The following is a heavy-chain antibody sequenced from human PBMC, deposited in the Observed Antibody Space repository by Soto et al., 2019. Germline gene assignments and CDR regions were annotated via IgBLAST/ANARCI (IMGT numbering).Heavy chain of an antibody. J-gene: IGHJ4*02. V-gene: IGHV1-3*04. CDR2: INTGNGNT. D-gene: IGHD3-9*01. CDR3: ARGSSDWFPYFDF. Sequence: ASVKVSCKASRYTFSTYYMHSVRQAPGQGLEWMGWINTGNGNTKYSQRFQGRVTIIRDTSATTVYMDLRSLKSEDTAVYYCARGSSDWFPYFDFWGQGTLVTVSS. CDR1: RYTFSTYY.